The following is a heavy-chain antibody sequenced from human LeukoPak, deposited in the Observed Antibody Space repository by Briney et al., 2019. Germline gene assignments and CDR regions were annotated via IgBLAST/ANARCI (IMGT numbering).Heavy chain of an antibody. CDR2: ISDSSSNR. V-gene: IGHV3-21*01. D-gene: IGHD1-26*01. CDR3: ASGTIVGARGADN. Sequence: GGSLRLSCAASGFTFSSYAMSWVRQAPGKGLEWVSSISDSSSNRYYTDSLKGRFTISRDNANNLLYLQMNSLRAEDTAVYYCASGTIVGARGADNWGQGTLVTVSS. J-gene: IGHJ4*02. CDR1: GFTFSSYA.